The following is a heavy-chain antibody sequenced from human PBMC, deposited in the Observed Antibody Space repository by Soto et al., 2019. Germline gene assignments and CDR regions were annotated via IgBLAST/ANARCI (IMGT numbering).Heavy chain of an antibody. D-gene: IGHD3-3*01. V-gene: IGHV3-30*18. Sequence: QAQLVESGGGVVQPGRSLRLSCEASGYSFSNYGMHWVRQAPGKGLEWVAAISYDGITKYYSDSLKGRFTISKDNSKNTLYLEMNSLRPEDTAVYYCAKDMTRFLAWPHYFRGWDVWGQGTTVTVSS. J-gene: IGHJ6*02. CDR3: AKDMTRFLAWPHYFRGWDV. CDR2: ISYDGITK. CDR1: GYSFSNYG.